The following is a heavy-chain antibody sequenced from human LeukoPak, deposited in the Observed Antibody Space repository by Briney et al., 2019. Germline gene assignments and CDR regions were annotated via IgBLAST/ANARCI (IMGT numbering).Heavy chain of an antibody. V-gene: IGHV3-9*01. J-gene: IGHJ5*02. CDR2: ISWNSGSI. D-gene: IGHD6-13*01. CDR3: AKDRYSSSSGWFDP. CDR1: GFTFDDYA. Sequence: PGGSLRLSCAASGFTFDDYAMHWVRQAPGKGLEWVSGISWNSGSIGYADSVKGRFTISRDNAKNSLYLQMNSLRAEDTALYYCAKDRYSSSSGWFDPWGRGTLVTVSS.